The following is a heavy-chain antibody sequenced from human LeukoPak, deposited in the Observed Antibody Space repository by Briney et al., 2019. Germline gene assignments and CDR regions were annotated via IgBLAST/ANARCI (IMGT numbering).Heavy chain of an antibody. Sequence: GGSLRLSCAASGFTFSSYAMNWVRQAPGKGLEWVSAISGSGGSTYYADSVKGRFTISRDNSKNTLYLQMNSLRAEDTAVYYCAKDSIFGVVTGTFDYWGQGTLVTVSS. CDR3: AKDSIFGVVTGTFDY. J-gene: IGHJ4*02. CDR2: ISGSGGST. V-gene: IGHV3-23*01. D-gene: IGHD3-3*01. CDR1: GFTFSSYA.